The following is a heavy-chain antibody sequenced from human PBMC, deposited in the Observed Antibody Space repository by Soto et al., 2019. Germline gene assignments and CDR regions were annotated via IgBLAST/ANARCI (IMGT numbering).Heavy chain of an antibody. Sequence: PVQAETISSNGSVWQVRLHWMGWVRHMPGKGLEWMGIIYPGDSDTRYSPSFQGQVTISADKSISTAYLQWSSLKASDTAMYYCARRGSGQDYYYYGMDVWGQGTTVTVS. CDR2: IYPGDSDT. CDR1: VWQVRLHW. D-gene: IGHD6-19*01. V-gene: IGHV5-51*01. J-gene: IGHJ6*02. CDR3: ARRGSGQDYYYYGMDV.